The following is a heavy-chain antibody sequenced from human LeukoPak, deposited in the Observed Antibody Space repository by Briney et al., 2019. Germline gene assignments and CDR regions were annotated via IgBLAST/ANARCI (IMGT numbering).Heavy chain of an antibody. Sequence: SETLSLTCAVYGGSFSGYYCSWIRQPPGKGLEWIGEINHSGSTNYNPSLKSRVTISVDTSKNQFSLKLSSVTAADTAVYYCARGIAADLWGQGTLVTVSS. CDR3: ARGIAADL. CDR2: INHSGST. J-gene: IGHJ4*02. V-gene: IGHV4-34*01. CDR1: GGSFSGYY. D-gene: IGHD6-13*01.